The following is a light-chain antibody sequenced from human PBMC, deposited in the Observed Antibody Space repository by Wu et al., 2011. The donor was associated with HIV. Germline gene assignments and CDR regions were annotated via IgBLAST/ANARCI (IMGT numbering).Light chain of an antibody. J-gene: IGKJ2*01. CDR1: QSVSSH. CDR2: GAS. CDR3: QHYGSSSYT. Sequence: EIVLTQSPDTLSLSPGERATLSCRASQSVSSHLAWYQQKPGQAPRLLIHGASHRATGIPDRFSGSGSGTDFTLTISRLEPEDFAVYYCQHYGSSSYTFGQGTKLEIK. V-gene: IGKV3-20*01.